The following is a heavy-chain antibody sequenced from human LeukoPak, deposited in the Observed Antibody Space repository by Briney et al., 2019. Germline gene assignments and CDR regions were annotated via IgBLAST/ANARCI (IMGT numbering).Heavy chain of an antibody. CDR3: ARASGGTYPPYYFDD. Sequence: GASVKVSCKASGYTFTGYYMHWVRQAPGQGLEWMGWINPNSGGTNYAQKFQGRVSMTRNISINTAYMELSGLRSEDTAVYYCARASGGTYPPYYFDDWGQGTLVTVSS. CDR1: GYTFTGYY. J-gene: IGHJ4*02. V-gene: IGHV1-2*02. CDR2: INPNSGGT. D-gene: IGHD1-26*01.